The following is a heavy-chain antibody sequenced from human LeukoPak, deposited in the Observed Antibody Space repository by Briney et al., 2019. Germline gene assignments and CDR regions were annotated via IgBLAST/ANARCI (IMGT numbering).Heavy chain of an antibody. J-gene: IGHJ4*02. CDR2: ITSSTTNI. V-gene: IGHV3-48*02. Sequence: GGSLRLSCAASGFTFSGHAMSWVRQAPGKGLEWVSFITSSTTNIYYADSVKGRFTISRDNAQDSLYLHMSSLRDEDTAVYYCARGDGFHHFDYWGQGALVTVSS. CDR3: ARGDGFHHFDY. D-gene: IGHD5-24*01. CDR1: GFTFSGHA.